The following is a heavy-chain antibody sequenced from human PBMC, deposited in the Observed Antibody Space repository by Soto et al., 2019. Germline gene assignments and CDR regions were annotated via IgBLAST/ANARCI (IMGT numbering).Heavy chain of an antibody. J-gene: IGHJ5*02. D-gene: IGHD6-13*01. CDR1: GFTFSSYN. V-gene: IGHV3-21*06. CDR3: ARNRQLVQDGCDP. CDR2: ITTGGEYR. Sequence: EVQLVESGGGLVKPGGSLRLSCGASGFTFSSYNINWVRQAPGKGLEWFSGITTGGEYRFYADSVKGRFTISRDNANNSVYLEMRSLRVEDTAVYYRARNRQLVQDGCDPWGQGTQVTVSS.